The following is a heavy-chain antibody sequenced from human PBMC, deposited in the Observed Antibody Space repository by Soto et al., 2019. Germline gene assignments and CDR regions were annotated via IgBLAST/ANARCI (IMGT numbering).Heavy chain of an antibody. CDR1: GGSVSSTQW. V-gene: IGHV3-7*04. Sequence: ETLSLTCAVSGGSVSSTQWWTWVRQAPGKGLEWVANIKQDGSQKWYVDSVKGRFTVSRDNAKNSLYLQMNSLRAEDTAVYYCARGDYYDSSGPFSDAFDIWGQGTMVTVSS. D-gene: IGHD3-22*01. CDR2: IKQDGSQK. CDR3: ARGDYYDSSGPFSDAFDI. J-gene: IGHJ3*02.